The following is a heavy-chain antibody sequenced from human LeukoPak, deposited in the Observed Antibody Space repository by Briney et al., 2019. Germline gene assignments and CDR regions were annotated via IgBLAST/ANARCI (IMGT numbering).Heavy chain of an antibody. CDR3: ARDWPARGYSYDYYFDY. CDR1: GYTFTGYY. J-gene: IGHJ4*02. Sequence: ASVKVSCKASGYTFTGYYIHWVRQAPGQGLEWMGWINPHSGGTNHAQKFQGRVTMTRDTSISTVYMELSRLRSDDTAVYYCARDWPARGYSYDYYFDYWGQGTLVTVSS. V-gene: IGHV1-2*02. CDR2: INPHSGGT. D-gene: IGHD5-18*01.